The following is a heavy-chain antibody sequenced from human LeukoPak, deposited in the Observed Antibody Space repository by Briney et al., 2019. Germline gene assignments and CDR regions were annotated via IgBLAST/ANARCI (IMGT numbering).Heavy chain of an antibody. D-gene: IGHD3-22*01. CDR1: GFTFSSYG. CDR3: ARDMPRYDSSGYWDY. CDR2: IWYDGSNK. J-gene: IGHJ4*02. Sequence: TGRSLRLSCAASGFTFSSYGMHWVRQAPGKGLEWVAVIWYDGSNKYYADSVKGRFTISRDNSENTLYLQMNSLRAEDTAVYYCARDMPRYDSSGYWDYWGQGTLVTVSS. V-gene: IGHV3-33*01.